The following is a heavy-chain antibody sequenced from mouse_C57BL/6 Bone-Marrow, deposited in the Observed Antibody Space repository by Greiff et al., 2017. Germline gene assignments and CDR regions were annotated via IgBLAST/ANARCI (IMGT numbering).Heavy chain of an antibody. Sequence: SGAELVRPGASVTLSCKASGYTFTDYEMHWVQQTPVHGLEWIGAIDPETGGTAYNQKFKGKAILTADKSSSTAYMELRSLTSEDSAVYYCTRDSSYVGCAYWGQGTLVTVSA. CDR1: GYTFTDYE. V-gene: IGHV1-15*01. CDR2: IDPETGGT. D-gene: IGHD1-1*01. CDR3: TRDSSYVGCAY. J-gene: IGHJ3*01.